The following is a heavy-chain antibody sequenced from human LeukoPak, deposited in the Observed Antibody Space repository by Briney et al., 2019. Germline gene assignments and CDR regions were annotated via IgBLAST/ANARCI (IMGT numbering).Heavy chain of an antibody. D-gene: IGHD2-15*01. CDR1: GGSISSGGYS. J-gene: IGHJ5*02. CDR2: IYHSGST. Sequence: PSETLSLTCAVSGGSISSGGYSWSWIRQPPGKGLEWIGYIYHSGSTYYNPSPKSRVTISVDRSKNQFSLKLSSVTAADTAVYYCARAVVAATGWFDPWGQGILVTVSS. V-gene: IGHV4-30-2*01. CDR3: ARAVVAATGWFDP.